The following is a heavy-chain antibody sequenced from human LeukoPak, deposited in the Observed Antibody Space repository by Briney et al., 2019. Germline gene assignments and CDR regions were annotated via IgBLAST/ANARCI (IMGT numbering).Heavy chain of an antibody. D-gene: IGHD6-13*01. CDR1: GFTFSSYA. Sequence: GGSLRLSCAASGFTFSSYAMSWVRQAPGKGLEWVSGISGSGGSTYYGDSVKGRFTISRDNSKNTLYLQMNSLRAEDTAVYYCEKNSGAAILGDFQHWGQGTLVTVSS. V-gene: IGHV3-23*01. J-gene: IGHJ1*01. CDR2: ISGSGGST. CDR3: EKNSGAAILGDFQH.